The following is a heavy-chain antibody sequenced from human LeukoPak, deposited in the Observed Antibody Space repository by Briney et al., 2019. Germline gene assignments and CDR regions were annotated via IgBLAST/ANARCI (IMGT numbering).Heavy chain of an antibody. J-gene: IGHJ3*02. Sequence: GGSLRLSCAASGFTFSSYWMHWVRQAPGEGLVWVSHIKSDASTITYADSVKGRFTISRDNAKNTLYLQMNSLRAEDTAVYYCARPSGPAAFDIWGQGTMVTVSS. V-gene: IGHV3-74*03. CDR1: GFTFSSYW. CDR2: IKSDASTI. CDR3: ARPSGPAAFDI.